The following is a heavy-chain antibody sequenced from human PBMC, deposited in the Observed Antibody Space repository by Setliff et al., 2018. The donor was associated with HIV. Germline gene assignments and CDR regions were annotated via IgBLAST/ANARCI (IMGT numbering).Heavy chain of an antibody. J-gene: IGHJ6*03. CDR1: GGSISSFF. Sequence: KPSETLSLTCTVSGGSISSFFWSWIRQPPGKGLEWIGHISYSGSTNYNPSLKSRVTISVDTSKNQFSLKLTSVTAADTAVYYCARRRSPPSGFYSKYYMDVWGKGTKVTVSS. CDR2: ISYSGST. V-gene: IGHV4-59*08. D-gene: IGHD3-22*01. CDR3: ARRRSPPSGFYSKYYMDV.